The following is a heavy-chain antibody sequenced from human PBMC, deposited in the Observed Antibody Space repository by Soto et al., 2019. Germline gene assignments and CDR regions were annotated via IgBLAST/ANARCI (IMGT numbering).Heavy chain of an antibody. J-gene: IGHJ6*02. V-gene: IGHV1-69*13. D-gene: IGHD3-10*01. CDR3: ARGDEGSGSYYYYGMDV. CDR2: IIPIFGTA. Sequence: ASVKVSCKASGGTFSSYAISWVRQAPGQGLEWMGGIIPIFGTANYAQKFQGRVTITADESTSTAYMELSSLRSEDTAVYYCARGDEGSGSYYYYGMDVWGQGTTVTVSS. CDR1: GGTFSSYA.